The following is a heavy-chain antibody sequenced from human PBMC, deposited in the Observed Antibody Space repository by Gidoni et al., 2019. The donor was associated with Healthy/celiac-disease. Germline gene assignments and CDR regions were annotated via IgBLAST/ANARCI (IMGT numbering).Heavy chain of an antibody. CDR3: AKAGGYLLYYFDY. Sequence: EVQLLESGGGLVQPWGSLRPSCAASGLTFSSYAMSWVRQAPGKGLEWVSAISGSGGSTYYADSVKGRFTISRDNSKNTLYLQMNSLRAEDTAVYYCAKAGGYLLYYFDYWGQGTLVTVSS. CDR2: ISGSGGST. CDR1: GLTFSSYA. V-gene: IGHV3-23*01. D-gene: IGHD1-26*01. J-gene: IGHJ4*02.